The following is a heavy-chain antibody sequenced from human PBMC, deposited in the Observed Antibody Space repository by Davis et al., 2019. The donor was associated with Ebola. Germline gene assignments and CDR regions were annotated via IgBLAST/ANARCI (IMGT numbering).Heavy chain of an antibody. Sequence: ASVKVSCKASGYTFTSYYIHWVRQAPGQGLEWMGIINPSGGSTSYAQEFQGRVTMTRDTSTSIVYMELSSLRSEDTAVYYCARGTDSGSYFDYWGQGTLVTVSS. CDR1: GYTFTSYY. CDR2: INPSGGST. J-gene: IGHJ4*02. CDR3: ARGTDSGSYFDY. D-gene: IGHD1-26*01. V-gene: IGHV1-46*01.